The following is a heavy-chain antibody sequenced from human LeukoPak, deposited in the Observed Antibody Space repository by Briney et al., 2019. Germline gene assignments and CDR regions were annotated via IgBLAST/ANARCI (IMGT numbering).Heavy chain of an antibody. CDR3: VRGEKDYYYGLDV. Sequence: PGGSLRLSCVASGLPIADFAMHWVRQAPGKGLEWVSASYSTGNTYYADSVKGRFTMFRDNSENTVYLEMSSLRAEDSAMYYCVRGEKDYYYGLDVWGQGTTVTVSS. CDR1: GLPIADFA. J-gene: IGHJ6*02. V-gene: IGHV3-53*01. D-gene: IGHD1-26*01. CDR2: SYSTGNT.